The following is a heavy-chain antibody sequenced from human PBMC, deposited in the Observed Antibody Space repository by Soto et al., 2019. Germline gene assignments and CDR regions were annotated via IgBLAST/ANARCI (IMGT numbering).Heavy chain of an antibody. D-gene: IGHD6-6*01. CDR1: GGSISSGGYY. CDR2: IYNSGST. Sequence: SETLSLTCTVSGGSISSGGYYWSWIRQHPGKGQEWIGYIYNSGSTYNNTSLKSRVTISVDTSKNQFSLKLSSVTAADTAVYYCARYEQRVRVESVYNWFEPWGQGTLGTVSS. CDR3: ARYEQRVRVESVYNWFEP. J-gene: IGHJ5*02. V-gene: IGHV4-31*03.